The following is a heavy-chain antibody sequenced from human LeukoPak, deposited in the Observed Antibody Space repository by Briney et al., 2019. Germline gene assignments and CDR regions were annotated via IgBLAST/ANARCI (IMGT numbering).Heavy chain of an antibody. Sequence: ASVKVSCKASGYTFTGYYMHWVRQAPGQGLEWMAWINPNLGTTNYAQKFQGRVTLTRDTSISTAYMELNRLGSDDTAVYYCARVGGLRPSRYYFDYWGQGTLVTVSS. CDR3: ARVGGLRPSRYYFDY. CDR2: INPNLGTT. CDR1: GYTFTGYY. V-gene: IGHV1-2*02. D-gene: IGHD4/OR15-4a*01. J-gene: IGHJ4*02.